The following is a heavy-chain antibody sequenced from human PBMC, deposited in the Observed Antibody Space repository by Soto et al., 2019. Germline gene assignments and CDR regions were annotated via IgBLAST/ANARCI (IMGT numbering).Heavy chain of an antibody. Sequence: QVQLVESGGGVVQPGRSLRLSCAASGFTFSSYGMHWVRQAPGKGLEWVAVIWYDGSNKYYADSVKGRFTISRDNSKNTLYLQMNSLRAEDTAVYYCARERGPYSSSASFLYWGQGTLVTVSS. D-gene: IGHD6-6*01. V-gene: IGHV3-33*01. CDR2: IWYDGSNK. CDR1: GFTFSSYG. J-gene: IGHJ4*02. CDR3: ARERGPYSSSASFLY.